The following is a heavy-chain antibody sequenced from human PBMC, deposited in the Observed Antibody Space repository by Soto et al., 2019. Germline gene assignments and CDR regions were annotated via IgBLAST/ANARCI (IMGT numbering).Heavy chain of an antibody. J-gene: IGHJ4*02. Sequence: EVQLVESGGGLVKPGGSLRLSCVASGFTFSSYSMLWVRQAPGEGLEWVSSLSSSSNYIHYADSVKGRFTVSRDNAKNSLYLLMSSLRAEDTAVYYCARETQTTIVQCPGVGYWGQGTLVIVSS. V-gene: IGHV3-21*01. CDR1: GFTFSSYS. D-gene: IGHD1-26*01. CDR3: ARETQTTIVQCPGVGY. CDR2: LSSSSNYI.